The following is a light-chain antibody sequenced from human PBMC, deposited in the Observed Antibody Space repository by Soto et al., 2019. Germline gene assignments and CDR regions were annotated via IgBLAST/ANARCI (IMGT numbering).Light chain of an antibody. CDR1: QSVNSN. Sequence: EKVMTQSPATLSVSPGERATLSCRASQSVNSNLAWYQQKPGQAPRLLLDGTSTRATGIPARFSGSASGTEFTLTISILQSEDSAVYYCLQYNDWPLTFGGGTKVEIK. V-gene: IGKV3-15*01. CDR3: LQYNDWPLT. J-gene: IGKJ4*01. CDR2: GTS.